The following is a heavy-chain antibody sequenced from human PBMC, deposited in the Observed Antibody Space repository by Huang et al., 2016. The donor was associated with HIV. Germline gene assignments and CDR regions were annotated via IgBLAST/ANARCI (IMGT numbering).Heavy chain of an antibody. J-gene: IGHJ4*02. Sequence: QVHLVESGGGVVQPGRSLRLSCAASGFSFKSYKLHWVRQAPGKGLGWVAGISYDGNNKYYPDSLRGRFAISRDNSKTALYLEMNSLRADDTAVYFCAKDRSGGSYYFDSWGRGTLVTVSS. CDR3: AKDRSGGSYYFDS. CDR1: GFSFKSYK. CDR2: ISYDGNNK. D-gene: IGHD1-26*01. V-gene: IGHV3-30*18.